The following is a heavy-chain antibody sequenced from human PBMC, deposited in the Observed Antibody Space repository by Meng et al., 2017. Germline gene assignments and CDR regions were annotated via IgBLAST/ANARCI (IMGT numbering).Heavy chain of an antibody. J-gene: IGHJ4*02. D-gene: IGHD5-12*01. Sequence: VQLVQSGAEVKKPGASVKVSCKPSGYNFPDYWLHWVRRAPGQGLEWMGRIDPKSGDTHYAQRFQGRVTMTGDTSISTAYMELSRLISDDTAVYYCARGSATGDFWGQGTLVTVSS. CDR2: IDPKSGDT. V-gene: IGHV1-2*06. CDR1: GYNFPDYW. CDR3: ARGSATGDF.